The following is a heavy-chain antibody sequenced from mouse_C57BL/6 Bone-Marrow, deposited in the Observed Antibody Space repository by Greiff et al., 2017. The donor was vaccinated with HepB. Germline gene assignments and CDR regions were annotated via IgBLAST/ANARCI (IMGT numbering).Heavy chain of an antibody. V-gene: IGHV5-12*01. CDR2: ISNGGGST. CDR3: ARHATMTCYYYAMDY. D-gene: IGHD2-4*01. J-gene: IGHJ4*01. Sequence: EVKLMESGGGLVQPGGSLKLSCAASGFTFSDYYMYWVRQTPEKRLEWVAYISNGGGSTYYPDTVKGRFTISRDNAKNTLYLQMSRLKSEDTAMYYCARHATMTCYYYAMDYWGQGTSVTVSS. CDR1: GFTFSDYY.